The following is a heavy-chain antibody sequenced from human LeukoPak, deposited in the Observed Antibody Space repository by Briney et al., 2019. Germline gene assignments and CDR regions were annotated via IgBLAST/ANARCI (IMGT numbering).Heavy chain of an antibody. CDR2: ISASGGST. CDR1: GFAFSNYA. J-gene: IGHJ4*02. CDR3: AKERYVDY. Sequence: PGGSLRLSCAASGFAFSNYAMSWVRQAPGKGLEWVSAISASGGSTYYADSAKGRFTISRDNSKNTLYLQVNSLSAEDTAKYYCAKERYVDYWGQGTLVTVSS. V-gene: IGHV3-23*01.